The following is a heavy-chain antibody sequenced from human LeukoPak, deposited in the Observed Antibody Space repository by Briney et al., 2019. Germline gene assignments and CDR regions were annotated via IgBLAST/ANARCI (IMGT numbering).Heavy chain of an antibody. CDR2: ISYDGSNK. V-gene: IGHV3-30*04. D-gene: IGHD6-19*01. CDR3: AKTTAGYSSGRYPGWPMDY. CDR1: GFTFSSYA. Sequence: GRSLRLSCAASGFTFSSYAMHWVRQAPGKGLEWVAVISYDGSNKYYADSVKGRFTISRDNSKNTVYLQINSLRAEDTALYYCAKTTAGYSSGRYPGWPMDYWGQGTLVTVSS. J-gene: IGHJ4*02.